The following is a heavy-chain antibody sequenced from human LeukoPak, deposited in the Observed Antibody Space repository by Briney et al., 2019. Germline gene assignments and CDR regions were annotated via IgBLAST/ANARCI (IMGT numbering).Heavy chain of an antibody. D-gene: IGHD2/OR15-2a*01. CDR2: FNPGNGET. J-gene: IGHJ4*02. V-gene: IGHV1-24*01. Sequence: ASVTVSCKVSGYSLTELSMHWVRQAPGKGLEWMGGFNPGNGETIFTKNFQGRVTITDDTSTNTAYMEMSSLRSEDTAVYYCTGRTFYRLLDYWGQGTLVTVSS. CDR1: GYSLTELS. CDR3: TGRTFYRLLDY.